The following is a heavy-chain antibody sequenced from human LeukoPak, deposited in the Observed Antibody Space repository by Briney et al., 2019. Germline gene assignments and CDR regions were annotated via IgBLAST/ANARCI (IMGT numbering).Heavy chain of an antibody. CDR1: GYTFTSYG. CDR2: ISAYNGNT. D-gene: IGHD5-18*01. Sequence: ASVKVSCKASGYTFTSYGISWVRQAPGQGLEWMGWISAYNGNTNYAQKLQGRVTMTTDTSTSTAYMELRSLRSDDTAVYYCARDVFRYSYGSRFFDYWGQGTLVTVSS. V-gene: IGHV1-18*01. J-gene: IGHJ4*02. CDR3: ARDVFRYSYGSRFFDY.